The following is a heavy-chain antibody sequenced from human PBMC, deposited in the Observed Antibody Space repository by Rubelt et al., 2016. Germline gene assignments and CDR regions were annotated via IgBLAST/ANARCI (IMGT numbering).Heavy chain of an antibody. CDR1: GYTFTDYY. CDR2: INPNSGDT. J-gene: IGHJ4*02. CDR3: ARTGARYYFDY. D-gene: IGHD1-1*01. V-gene: IGHV1-2*06. Sequence: QVQLVQSGAEVKKPGASVKVSCKASGYTFTDYYMHWVRQAPGQGLEWVGRINPNSGDTNFAQKFQGRVTMTRGASISTAYMELSRLGSDDTAVYYCARTGARYYFDYWGQGTLVTVSA.